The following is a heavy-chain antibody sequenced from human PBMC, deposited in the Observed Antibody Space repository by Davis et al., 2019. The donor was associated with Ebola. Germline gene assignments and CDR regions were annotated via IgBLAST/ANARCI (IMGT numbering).Heavy chain of an antibody. CDR2: IKKDASEK. J-gene: IGHJ5*02. D-gene: IGHD4-17*01. Sequence: PGGSLRLSCAASGFTFSSYWMSWVRQAPGKGLEWVANIKKDASEKYYVDSVKGRFTISRDNAKNSLYLQMNNLRPEDTAVYYCARNGDYISAWGQGTLVTVSS. V-gene: IGHV3-7*01. CDR3: ARNGDYISA. CDR1: GFTFSSYW.